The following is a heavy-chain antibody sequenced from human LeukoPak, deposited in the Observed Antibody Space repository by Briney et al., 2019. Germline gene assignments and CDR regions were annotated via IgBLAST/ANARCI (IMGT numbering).Heavy chain of an antibody. J-gene: IGHJ4*02. V-gene: IGHV3-53*01. CDR2: IYTVGST. Sequence: GGSLRLSCAASGFNVSSDYMNWVRQSTGKGLEWVSVIYTVGSTYYADSVKGRFTISRDISKNTVYLQMNSLTAEDTAVYYCARAVAYYRFDSWGQGTLVTISS. D-gene: IGHD3-22*01. CDR1: GFNVSSDY. CDR3: ARAVAYYRFDS.